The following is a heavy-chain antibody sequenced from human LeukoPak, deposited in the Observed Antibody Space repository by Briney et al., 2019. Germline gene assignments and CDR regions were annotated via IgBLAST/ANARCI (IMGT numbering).Heavy chain of an antibody. CDR2: INHSGST. V-gene: IGHV4-34*01. J-gene: IGHJ5*02. Sequence: PSETLSLICAVYGGSFSGYYWSWIRQPPGKGLEWIGEINHSGSTNYNPSLKSRVTISVDTSKNQFSLKLSSVTAADTAVYYCAREIGYCSSTSCFNWFDPWGQGTLVTVSS. CDR3: AREIGYCSSTSCFNWFDP. CDR1: GGSFSGYY. D-gene: IGHD2-2*01.